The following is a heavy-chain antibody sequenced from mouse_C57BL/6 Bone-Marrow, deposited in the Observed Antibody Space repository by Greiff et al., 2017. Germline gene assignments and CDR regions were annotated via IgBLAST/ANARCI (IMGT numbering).Heavy chain of an antibody. Sequence: VQLQQSGAELARPGASVKLSCKASGYTFTSYGISWVKQRTGQGLEWIGEIYPRSGNTYYNEKFKGKATLPADKSSSTAYMELRSLTSEDSAVYFCAITTVVAFSKYFDYWGQGTTLTVSS. D-gene: IGHD1-1*01. V-gene: IGHV1-81*01. J-gene: IGHJ2*01. CDR3: AITTVVAFSKYFDY. CDR2: IYPRSGNT. CDR1: GYTFTSYG.